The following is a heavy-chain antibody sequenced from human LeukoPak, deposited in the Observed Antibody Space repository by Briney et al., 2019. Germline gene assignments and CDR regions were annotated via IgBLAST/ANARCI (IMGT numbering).Heavy chain of an antibody. D-gene: IGHD1-26*01. CDR2: IYYSGST. J-gene: IGHJ4*02. CDR1: GDSITAYY. CDR3: AREGGDGGSYRIPFGY. V-gene: IGHV4-59*01. Sequence: SETLSPTCIVSGDSITAYYWNWVRQPPGKGLEWIGYIYYSGSTNYNPSLKSRVTISVDTSKNQFSLKLSSVTAADTAVYYCAREGGDGGSYRIPFGYWGQGTLVTVSS.